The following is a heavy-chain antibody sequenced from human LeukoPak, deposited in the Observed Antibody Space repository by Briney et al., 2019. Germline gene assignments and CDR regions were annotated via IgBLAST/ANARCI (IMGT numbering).Heavy chain of an antibody. V-gene: IGHV3-21*05. D-gene: IGHD2-2*01. CDR1: EFTFSLYA. CDR2: INDVSSDI. Sequence: PGGSLRPSCAASEFTFSLYAMNWVRQAPGKGLEWVSYINDVSSDIHYADSVKGRFTISRDNAKNTLYLQMNSLRAEDTAVYYCARDTYQPGLIDCWGRGTLVTVSS. CDR3: ARDTYQPGLIDC. J-gene: IGHJ4*02.